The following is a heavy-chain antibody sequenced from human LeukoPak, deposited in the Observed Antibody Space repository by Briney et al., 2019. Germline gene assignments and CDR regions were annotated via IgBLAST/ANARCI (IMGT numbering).Heavy chain of an antibody. D-gene: IGHD1-1*01. CDR2: IKQDGSVQ. J-gene: IGHJ3*02. CDR3: ARDGIMTYAFDI. V-gene: IGHV3-7*01. Sequence: GGSLRLSCSASGFTFSSYWMSWVRRAPGKGLEWMANIKQDGSVQNYVDSVKGRFTISRDNAKDSLFLQLNNLRAEDTAVYFCARDGIMTYAFDIWGQGTKATVSP. CDR1: GFTFSSYW.